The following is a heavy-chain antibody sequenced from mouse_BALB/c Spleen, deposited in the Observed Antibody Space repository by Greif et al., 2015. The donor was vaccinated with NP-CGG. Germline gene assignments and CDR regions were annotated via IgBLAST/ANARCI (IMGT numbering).Heavy chain of an antibody. CDR1: GYSITSGYS. V-gene: IGHV3-1*02. D-gene: IGHD1-1*01. J-gene: IGHJ1*01. CDR2: KKYSGDT. CDR3: ARRAVITTGYFDV. Sequence: EVKLVESGPDLVKPSQSLSLTCTVTGYSITSGYSWHWIRQFPGNKLEWMGYKKYSGDTYYNPSLKSRISITRDISKNQFFLQLNSVTTEDTATYYCARRAVITTGYFDVWGAGTTFTVSS.